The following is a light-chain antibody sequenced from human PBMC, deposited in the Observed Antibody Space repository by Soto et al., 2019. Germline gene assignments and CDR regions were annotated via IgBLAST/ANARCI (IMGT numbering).Light chain of an antibody. V-gene: IGKV3-20*01. CDR1: QSVSSSY. CDR3: QHYGSSPHT. CDR2: GAS. J-gene: IGKJ2*01. Sequence: EIVLTQSPGTLSLSPGERTTLSCRATQSVSSSYLAWYQHKPGQAPRLLIYGASSRATGIPDRFSGSGSGTDFTLTISRLEPEDFAVYYCQHYGSSPHTVGQGTKLEIK.